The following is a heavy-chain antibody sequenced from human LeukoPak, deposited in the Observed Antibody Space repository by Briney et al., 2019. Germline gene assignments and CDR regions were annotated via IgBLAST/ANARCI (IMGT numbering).Heavy chain of an antibody. Sequence: SETLSLTCTVSGGSISSSSYSWGWIRQPTGKGLEWIGSIYYSGSTYFNPSLKSRVTISVDTSKNQFSLKLNSVTAADTAVYYCARHVRKRGIAAAGSPGWFDPWGQGTLVTVSS. CDR2: IYYSGST. D-gene: IGHD6-13*01. J-gene: IGHJ5*02. CDR1: GGSISSSSYS. V-gene: IGHV4-39*01. CDR3: ARHVRKRGIAAAGSPGWFDP.